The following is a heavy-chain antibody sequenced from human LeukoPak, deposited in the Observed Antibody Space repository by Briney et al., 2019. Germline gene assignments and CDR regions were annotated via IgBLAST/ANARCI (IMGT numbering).Heavy chain of an antibody. Sequence: ASVKVSCKASGYTFTSYGISWVRQAPGQGLEWMGWISTYNGNTNYAQKLQGRVTMTTDTSTSTAYMELRSLRSDDTAVYYCARDAVGNDAFDIWGQGTMVTVSS. V-gene: IGHV1-18*01. CDR2: ISTYNGNT. D-gene: IGHD6-19*01. J-gene: IGHJ3*02. CDR1: GYTFTSYG. CDR3: ARDAVGNDAFDI.